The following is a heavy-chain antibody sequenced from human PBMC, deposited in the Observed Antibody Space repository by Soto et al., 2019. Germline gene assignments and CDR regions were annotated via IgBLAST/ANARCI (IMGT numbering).Heavy chain of an antibody. J-gene: IGHJ3*02. V-gene: IGHV3-9*01. Sequence: PGGSLRLSCAASGFTFDDYAMHWVRQAPGKGLEWVSGISWNSGSIGYADSVKGRFTISRDNAKNSLYLQMNSLRAEDTALYYCARGDSSGWPDDAFDIRGQGTMVTVSS. CDR3: ARGDSSGWPDDAFDI. CDR2: ISWNSGSI. CDR1: GFTFDDYA. D-gene: IGHD6-19*01.